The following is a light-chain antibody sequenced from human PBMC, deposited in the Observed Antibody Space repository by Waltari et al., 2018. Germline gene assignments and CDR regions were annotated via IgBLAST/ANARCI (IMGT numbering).Light chain of an antibody. V-gene: IGKV1-39*01. Sequence: DIQMTQSPSSLSASVGDRVTITCRASQSISAYLNWYQQKPGKAPNLLIYATSSLQSGVPSRFSGSGSGTDFTLTISSLQPEDFATYFCQQTYFTVETFSPGTKVDIK. J-gene: IGKJ3*01. CDR1: QSISAY. CDR2: ATS. CDR3: QQTYFTVET.